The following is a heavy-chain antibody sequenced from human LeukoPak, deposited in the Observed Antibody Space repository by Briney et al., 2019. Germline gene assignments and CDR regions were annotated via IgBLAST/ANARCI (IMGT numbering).Heavy chain of an antibody. CDR1: GFTFSSYA. CDR3: ARDITGTTGAIDF. J-gene: IGHJ4*02. V-gene: IGHV3-7*01. Sequence: GGSLRLSCAASGFTFSSYAMHWVRQAPGKGLEWVANIKEDGSERYYVDSVQGRFTISRDNAKNSLYLQMNSLRAEDTAVYYCARDITGTTGAIDFWGQGTLVTVSS. D-gene: IGHD1-20*01. CDR2: IKEDGSER.